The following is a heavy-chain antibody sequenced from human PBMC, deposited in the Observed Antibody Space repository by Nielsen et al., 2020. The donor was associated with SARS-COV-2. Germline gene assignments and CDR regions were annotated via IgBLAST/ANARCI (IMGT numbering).Heavy chain of an antibody. D-gene: IGHD3-10*01. CDR3: ARGPRITMVRGGFDY. CDR2: IYHSGST. V-gene: IGHV4-38-2*02. CDR1: GYSISSGYY. Sequence: SETLSLTCTVSGYSISSGYYWGWIRQPPGKGLEWIGSIYHSGSTYYNPPLKSRVTLSVDTSKNQFSLKLSSVTAADTAVYYCARGPRITMVRGGFDYWGQGTLVTVSS. J-gene: IGHJ4*02.